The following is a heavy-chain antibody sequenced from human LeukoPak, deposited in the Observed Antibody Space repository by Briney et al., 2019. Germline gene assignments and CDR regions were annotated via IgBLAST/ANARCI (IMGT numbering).Heavy chain of an antibody. CDR2: ISYDGSNK. V-gene: IGHV3-30*03. J-gene: IGHJ6*02. CDR1: GFTFSSYG. D-gene: IGHD2-8*01. CDR3: ARDSMHMDV. Sequence: GGSLRLSCAASGFTFSSYGMHWVRQAPGKGLEWVAVISYDGSNKYYADSVKGRFTISRDNSKNTVYLEMNSLRAEDTAVYYCARDSMHMDVWGQGTTVTVSS.